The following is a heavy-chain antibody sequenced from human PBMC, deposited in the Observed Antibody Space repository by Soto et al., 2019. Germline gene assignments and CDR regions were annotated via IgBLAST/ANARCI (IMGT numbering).Heavy chain of an antibody. Sequence: QEQLVQSGAEVRKPGSSLRVSCKSSGATFSTTGISWVRQAPGQGLEWMGGIIPLFGTPKYARKFQGRVSITADESTNTVYMELNSLRPDDAAVYYCARASPVICGGDPCYRLDSSFDSWGQGSLVIVSS. D-gene: IGHD2-21*02. CDR2: IIPLFGTP. CDR3: ARASPVICGGDPCYRLDSSFDS. J-gene: IGHJ5*01. V-gene: IGHV1-69*01. CDR1: GATFSTTG.